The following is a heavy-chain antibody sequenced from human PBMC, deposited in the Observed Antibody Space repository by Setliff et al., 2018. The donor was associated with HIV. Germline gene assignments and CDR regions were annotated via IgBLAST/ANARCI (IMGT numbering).Heavy chain of an antibody. CDR3: ARGNNDLASFDY. D-gene: IGHD3-3*01. J-gene: IGHJ4*02. Sequence: NPSETLSLTCNVSGDSLNTYYWSWIRQSGGKGLEWIGRIYASGKTTVNPSLKSRVRMSVDTSKNQFSLKLTSVTASDTAVYYCARGNNDLASFDYWGQGALVTVSS. V-gene: IGHV4-4*07. CDR1: GDSLNTYY. CDR2: IYASGKT.